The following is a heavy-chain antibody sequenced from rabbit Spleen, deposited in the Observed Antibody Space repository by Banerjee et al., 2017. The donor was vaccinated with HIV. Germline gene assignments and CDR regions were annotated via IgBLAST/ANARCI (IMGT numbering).Heavy chain of an antibody. CDR2: IDGGSSDTA. V-gene: IGHV1S45*01. CDR1: GFSFSSSYW. D-gene: IGHD7-1*01. J-gene: IGHJ4*01. Sequence: EESGGDLVKPEGSLTLTCTASGFSFSSSYWICWVRQAPGKGLEWIACIDGGSSDTAYYASWAKGRFPISKTSSTTVTLQMTSLTAADTATYFCARHITGLYYFDLWGPGTLVTVS. CDR3: ARHITGLYYFDL.